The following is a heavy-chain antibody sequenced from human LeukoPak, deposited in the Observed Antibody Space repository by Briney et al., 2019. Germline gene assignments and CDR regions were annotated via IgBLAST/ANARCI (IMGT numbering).Heavy chain of an antibody. V-gene: IGHV3-30*18. Sequence: GGSLRLSCAASGFTFSNYAIHWVRQAPGRGLEWVAAISYDGNSQHYGAPVKGRFTISRDNSKNTVYLQINTLGTDDAAIYYCAKPYPTLTTSAVLDNWGQGTLVTVSS. CDR3: AKPYPTLTTSAVLDN. CDR1: GFTFSNYA. CDR2: ISYDGNSQ. D-gene: IGHD1-1*01. J-gene: IGHJ4*02.